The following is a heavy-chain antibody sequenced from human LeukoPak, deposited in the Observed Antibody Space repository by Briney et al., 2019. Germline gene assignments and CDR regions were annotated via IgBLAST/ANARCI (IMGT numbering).Heavy chain of an antibody. CDR1: GFTFSDHY. V-gene: IGHV3-72*01. CDR2: TRNKANSYNT. Sequence: GGSLRLSCAASGFTFSDHYMDWVRQAPGKGLEWVGRTRNKANSYNTEYAAAVRGKGNSSKDDQKNVLYLQVNSRRPEDTAVYYCFRVAIGHQFDASWGQGTLITVSS. CDR3: FRVAIGHQFDAS. D-gene: IGHD3-9*01. J-gene: IGHJ5*02.